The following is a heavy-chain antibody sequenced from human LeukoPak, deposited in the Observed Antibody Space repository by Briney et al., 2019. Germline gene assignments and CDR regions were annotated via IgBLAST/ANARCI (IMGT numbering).Heavy chain of an antibody. Sequence: PGGSLRLSCSASGFTFSSYAMHWVRQAPGKGLEWVSVIYSGGSTYYADSVKGRFTTSRDNSKNTLYLQMNSLRAEDTAVYYCARGLWFGFWGQGTLVTVSS. CDR3: ARGLWFGF. CDR2: IYSGGST. J-gene: IGHJ4*02. V-gene: IGHV3-53*01. D-gene: IGHD3-10*01. CDR1: GFTFSSYA.